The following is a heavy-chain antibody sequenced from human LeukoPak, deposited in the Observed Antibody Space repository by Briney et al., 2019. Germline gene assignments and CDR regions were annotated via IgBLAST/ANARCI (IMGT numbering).Heavy chain of an antibody. V-gene: IGHV3-33*05. CDR1: GLTFTRHG. CDR3: ARDRAVSWLDS. Sequence: GGSLRFSCAASGLTFTRHGFHWVRQAPGRGLEWLTFISVDGSRKSYADSVKGRFPSSRDDSKTTLSLEMNSLRAEDTATYYCARDRAVSWLDSWGLGTLVTVSS. CDR2: ISVDGSRK. J-gene: IGHJ5*01. D-gene: IGHD3-10*01.